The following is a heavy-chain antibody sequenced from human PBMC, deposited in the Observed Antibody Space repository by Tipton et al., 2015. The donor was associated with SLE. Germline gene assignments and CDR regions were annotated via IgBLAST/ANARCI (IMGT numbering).Heavy chain of an antibody. V-gene: IGHV4-34*01. CDR2: INHGGST. CDR1: GGSFSGYY. Sequence: TLSLTCAVYGGSFSGYYWSWIRQPPGKGLEWIGEINHGGSTNYNPSLKSRVTISVDTSKNQFSLKLSSVTAADTAVYYCARAGQLAHYWGQGTLVTVSS. CDR3: ARAGQLAHY. J-gene: IGHJ4*02. D-gene: IGHD6-6*01.